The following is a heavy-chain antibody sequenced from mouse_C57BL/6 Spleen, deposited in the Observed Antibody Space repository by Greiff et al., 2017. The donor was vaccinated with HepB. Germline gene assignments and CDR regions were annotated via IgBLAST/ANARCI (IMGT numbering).Heavy chain of an antibody. CDR2: ISSGSSTI. J-gene: IGHJ1*03. CDR3: ARNYGSSWYFDV. Sequence: EVKLQESGGGLVKPGGSLKLSCAASGFTFSDYGMHWVRQAPEKGLEWVAYISSGSSTIYYADTVKGRFTISRDNAKNTLFLQMTSLRSEDTAMYYCARNYGSSWYFDVWGTGTTVTVSS. CDR1: GFTFSDYG. D-gene: IGHD1-1*01. V-gene: IGHV5-17*01.